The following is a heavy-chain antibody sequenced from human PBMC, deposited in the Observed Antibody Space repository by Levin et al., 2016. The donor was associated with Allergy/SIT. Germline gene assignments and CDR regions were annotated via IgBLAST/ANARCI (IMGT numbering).Heavy chain of an antibody. D-gene: IGHD6-19*01. CDR3: ARPPGGSAWPEDH. CDR2: IKEDGSEK. J-gene: IGHJ4*02. V-gene: IGHV3-7*04. Sequence: GESLKISCAASGFPFSSYWMSWVRQAPGKGLEWVANIKEDGSEKDYVDSVKGRFTISRDNAKNSLYLQMNNLRAEDTAVYYCARPPGGSAWPEDHWGQGTLVTVSS. CDR1: GFPFSSYW.